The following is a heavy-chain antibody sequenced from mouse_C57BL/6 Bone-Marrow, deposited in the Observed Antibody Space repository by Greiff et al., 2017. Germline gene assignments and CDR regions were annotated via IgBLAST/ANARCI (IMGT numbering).Heavy chain of an antibody. D-gene: IGHD1-1*01. Sequence: EVQLQESGPELVKPGASVKMSCKASGYTFTAYNMHWMKQSHGKSLEWIGYINPNNDGTSYNQKFKGKATLTVNKSSSTAYMELRSLTSEDSAVYYCASGSTVVAWGQGTTLTVSS. J-gene: IGHJ2*01. CDR2: INPNNDGT. CDR3: ASGSTVVA. V-gene: IGHV1-22*01. CDR1: GYTFTAYN.